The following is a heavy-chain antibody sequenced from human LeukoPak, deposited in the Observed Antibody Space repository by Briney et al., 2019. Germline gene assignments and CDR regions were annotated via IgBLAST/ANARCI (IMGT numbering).Heavy chain of an antibody. Sequence: PSQTLSPTCTVSGGSISSGDYYWSWIRQPPGKGLEWIGYIYYSGSTYYNPSLKSRVTISVDTSKNQFSLKLSSVTAADTAVYYCARDQIRPYGSGTVYWGQGTLVTVSS. V-gene: IGHV4-30-4*01. CDR3: ARDQIRPYGSGTVY. D-gene: IGHD3-10*01. CDR2: IYYSGST. J-gene: IGHJ4*02. CDR1: GGSISSGDYY.